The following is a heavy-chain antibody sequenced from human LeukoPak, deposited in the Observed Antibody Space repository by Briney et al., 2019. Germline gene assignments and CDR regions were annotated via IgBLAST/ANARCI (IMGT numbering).Heavy chain of an antibody. D-gene: IGHD5-12*01. V-gene: IGHV4-59*01. CDR2: IYYSGST. CDR1: GGSISSYY. J-gene: IGHJ3*02. Sequence: SETLSLTCTVSGGSISSYYWSWIRQPPGKGLEWIGYIYYSGSTNYNPSLKSRVTISVDTSKNQFSLKLSSVTAADTAVYYCATRGYSGYDSPRDAFDIWGQGTMVTVSS. CDR3: ATRGYSGYDSPRDAFDI.